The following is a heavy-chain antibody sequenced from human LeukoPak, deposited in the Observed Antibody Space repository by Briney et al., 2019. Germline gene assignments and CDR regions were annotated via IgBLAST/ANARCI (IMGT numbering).Heavy chain of an antibody. CDR2: ISGSGGST. J-gene: IGHJ4*02. V-gene: IGHV3-23*01. CDR1: GFTFSSYA. Sequence: GGSLRLSRAASGFTFSSYAMSWVRQAPGKGLEWVSAISGSGGSTYYADSVKGRFTISRDDSKNTLYLQMNSLRAEDTAVYYCAKDFMAHSSGWRIDYWGQGTLVTVSS. D-gene: IGHD6-19*01. CDR3: AKDFMAHSSGWRIDY.